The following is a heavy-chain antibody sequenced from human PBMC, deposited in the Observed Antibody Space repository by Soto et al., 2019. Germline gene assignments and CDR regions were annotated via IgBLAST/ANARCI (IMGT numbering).Heavy chain of an antibody. V-gene: IGHV1-18*01. D-gene: IGHD2-2*01. CDR2: ISAYNGNT. CDR1: GYTFTSYG. J-gene: IGHJ5*02. CDR3: ARNYCSSTSCYVFQTEYNWFEP. Sequence: ASVKVSCKASGYTFTSYGISWVRQAPGQGLEWMGWISAYNGNTNYAQKLQGRVTMTTDTSTSTAYMELRSLRSDDTAVYYCARNYCSSTSCYVFQTEYNWFEPWGQGTLVTVSS.